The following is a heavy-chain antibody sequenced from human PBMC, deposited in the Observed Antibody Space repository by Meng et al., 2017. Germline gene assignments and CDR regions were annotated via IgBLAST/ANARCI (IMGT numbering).Heavy chain of an antibody. CDR3: ARDTVEAYCGGDCCPLGY. V-gene: IGHV4-34*01. CDR1: GGSFSGYY. J-gene: IGHJ4*02. CDR2: INHSGST. Sequence: VQLRQWGAGPLKPSETLSLTCAVYGGSFSGYYWSWIRQPPGKGLEWIGEINHSGSTNYNPSLKSRVTISVDTSKNQFSLKLSSVTAADTAVYYCARDTVEAYCGGDCCPLGYWGQGTLVTVSS. D-gene: IGHD2-21*02.